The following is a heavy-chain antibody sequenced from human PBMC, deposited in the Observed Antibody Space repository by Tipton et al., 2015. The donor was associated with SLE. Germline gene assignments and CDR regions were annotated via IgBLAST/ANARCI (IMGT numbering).Heavy chain of an antibody. CDR1: GLTFSSYG. CDR3: TTSSGYYLGNY. V-gene: IGHV3-30*03. CDR2: ISYDGNKQ. J-gene: IGHJ4*02. D-gene: IGHD3-22*01. Sequence: SLRLSCVASGLTFSSYGFHWVRQAPGKGLEWVSAISYDGNKQYYAESVKGRFTISRDNAKNSLYLQMNSLRADDTAVYYCTTSSGYYLGNYWGQGTLVTVSS.